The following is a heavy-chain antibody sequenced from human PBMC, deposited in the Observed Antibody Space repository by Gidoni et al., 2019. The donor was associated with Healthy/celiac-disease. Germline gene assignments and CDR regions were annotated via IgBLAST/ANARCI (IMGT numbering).Heavy chain of an antibody. Sequence: EVQLLESGGGLVQPGGSLRLTCAASGFTFSSYAMSWYRQAPGQGLEWVSASSGSGGSTSYADSVKGRFTISRDNSKNTLYLQMNSLRAEDTAVYYCAWQSGPIVYWGQGTLVTVSS. CDR3: AWQSGPIVY. V-gene: IGHV3-23*01. D-gene: IGHD5-12*01. CDR1: GFTFSSYA. J-gene: IGHJ4*02. CDR2: SSGSGGST.